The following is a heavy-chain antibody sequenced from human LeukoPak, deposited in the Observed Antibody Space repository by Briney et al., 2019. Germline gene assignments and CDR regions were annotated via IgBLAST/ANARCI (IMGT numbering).Heavy chain of an antibody. D-gene: IGHD1-26*01. CDR3: ARDELVGATGGY. Sequence: ASVTLSCKASGYTFTSYGISRVRQAPGQGLEWMGWISAYNGNTNNAQKLQGRVTMTTDTSTSTAYMELRSLRSDDTAVYYCARDELVGATGGYWGQGTLVTVYS. J-gene: IGHJ4*02. V-gene: IGHV1-18*01. CDR2: ISAYNGNT. CDR1: GYTFTSYG.